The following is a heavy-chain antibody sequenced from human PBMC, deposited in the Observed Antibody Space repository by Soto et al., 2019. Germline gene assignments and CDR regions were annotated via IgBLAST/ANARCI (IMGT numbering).Heavy chain of an antibody. Sequence: SETLSLTCTVSGDSVSSYFWSWIRQPPGKGLEWIGYVYSTEITNYNPSLKSRVAMSIDTSKNQFSLKVRSVTAADTAVYYCARGSEAWFDPWGQGTLVTVSS. CDR2: VYSTEIT. CDR1: GDSVSSYF. V-gene: IGHV4-59*02. J-gene: IGHJ5*02. CDR3: ARGSEAWFDP.